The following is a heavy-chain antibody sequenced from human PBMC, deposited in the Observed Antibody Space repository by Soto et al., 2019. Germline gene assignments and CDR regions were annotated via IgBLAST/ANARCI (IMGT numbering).Heavy chain of an antibody. CDR3: SHKEIRGALDY. CDR1: GFSVSTSGVG. J-gene: IGHJ4*02. CDR2: FYWDDDK. D-gene: IGHD3-10*01. V-gene: IGHV2-5*02. Sequence: QITLTESGPTLLKPTQTLTLTCTFSGFSVSTSGVGVGWSRQPPGKALELLALFYWDDDKRYSPSLKSRLTINKDIPRNQVVLTMINMDYVDTATYCYSHKEIRGALDYRGEGTLVTVCS.